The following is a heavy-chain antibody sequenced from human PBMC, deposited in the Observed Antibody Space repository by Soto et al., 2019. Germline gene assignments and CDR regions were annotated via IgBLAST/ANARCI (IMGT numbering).Heavy chain of an antibody. Sequence: QITLKESGPTLVKPTQTLTLTCTFSGFSLSSSGVGVGWIRQPPGKALEWLALIYWDDDKRYSPSLKSRLTITKDTSKNQVVFIITNMDPVDTATYYCAHRRPWYFDLWGRDTLVTVSS. CDR3: AHRRPWYFDL. CDR1: GFSLSSSGVG. J-gene: IGHJ2*01. CDR2: IYWDDDK. V-gene: IGHV2-5*02.